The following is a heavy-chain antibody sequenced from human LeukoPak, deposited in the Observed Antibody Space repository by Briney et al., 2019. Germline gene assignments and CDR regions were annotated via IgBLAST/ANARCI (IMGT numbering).Heavy chain of an antibody. D-gene: IGHD1-26*01. CDR1: GYTFTGYH. CDR3: ARDLAGGGKNNWFDP. J-gene: IGHJ5*02. Sequence: GASVKVSCKASGYTFTGYHMHWVRQAPGQGLEWMGWISAYNGNTNYAQKLQGRVTMTTDTSTSTAYMELRSLRSDDTAVYYCARDLAGGGKNNWFDPWGQGTLVTVSS. V-gene: IGHV1-18*04. CDR2: ISAYNGNT.